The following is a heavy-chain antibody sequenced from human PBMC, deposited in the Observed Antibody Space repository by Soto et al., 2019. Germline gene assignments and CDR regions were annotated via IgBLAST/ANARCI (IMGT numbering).Heavy chain of an antibody. CDR1: GFTFSDYY. V-gene: IGHV3-11*01. D-gene: IGHD5-12*01. Sequence: QVQLVESGGGLVKPGGSLRLSCAASGFTFSDYYMSWIRQAPGKGLEWVSYISSGGSTIYYADSVKGRFTISRDNAKNSLYMQMNNLRAEDTAVYYCASRSGYVDYYGMDVWGRGTTVTVSS. CDR2: ISSGGSTI. J-gene: IGHJ6*02. CDR3: ASRSGYVDYYGMDV.